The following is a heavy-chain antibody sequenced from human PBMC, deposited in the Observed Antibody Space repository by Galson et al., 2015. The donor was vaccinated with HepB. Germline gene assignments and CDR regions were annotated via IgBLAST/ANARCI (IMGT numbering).Heavy chain of an antibody. D-gene: IGHD3-9*01. J-gene: IGHJ3*02. CDR3: AGGHEQYYDTLSGPDAFDT. CDR2: IIPSLGTV. Sequence: SVKVSCKASGGTFRSYSITWVRQAPGQGLEWMGRIIPSLGTVKSAQKFQGRVSITADKFTFTAYMDLSGLRSEDTAVYYCAGGHEQYYDTLSGPDAFDTWGQGTMVTVFS. CDR1: GGTFRSYS. V-gene: IGHV1-69*08.